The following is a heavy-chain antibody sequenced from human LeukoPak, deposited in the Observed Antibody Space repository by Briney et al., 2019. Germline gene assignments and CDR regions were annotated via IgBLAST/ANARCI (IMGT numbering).Heavy chain of an antibody. Sequence: PSQTLSLTCTVSGGSISSSSYYWGWIRQPPGKGLEWIGSIYYSGSTYYNPSLKSRVTISVDTSKNQFSLKLSSVTAADTAVYYCARRPSGYHYKGVSDYWGQGTLVTVSS. V-gene: IGHV4-39*01. D-gene: IGHD3-16*02. CDR1: GGSISSSSYY. J-gene: IGHJ4*02. CDR2: IYYSGST. CDR3: ARRPSGYHYKGVSDY.